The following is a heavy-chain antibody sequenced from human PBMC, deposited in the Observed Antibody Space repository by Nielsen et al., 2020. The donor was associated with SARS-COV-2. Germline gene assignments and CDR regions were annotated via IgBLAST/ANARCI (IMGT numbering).Heavy chain of an antibody. CDR1: GFTFSRHA. J-gene: IGHJ4*02. CDR3: AKDWDYGGNRYFDY. Sequence: GESLKISCAASGFTFSRHAMSWVRQAPGKGLLWVSGIIGSGGSTYYADSVKGRFAISRDNSKNTLYLQMNSLRAEDTAVYYCAKDWDYGGNRYFDYWGQGTLVTVSS. V-gene: IGHV3-23*01. CDR2: IIGSGGST. D-gene: IGHD4-23*01.